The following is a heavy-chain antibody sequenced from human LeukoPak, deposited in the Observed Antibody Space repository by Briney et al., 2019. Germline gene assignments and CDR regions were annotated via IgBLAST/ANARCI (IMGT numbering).Heavy chain of an antibody. Sequence: ASVKVSCKASGYTFTSYYMHWVRQAPGQGLEWMGIINPSGGSTSYAQKFQGRVTMTRDTSTSTVYMELSSLRSEDTAVYYCARTPLRCSSTSCFWEVGNWFDPWGQGTLVTVSS. CDR1: GYTFTSYY. V-gene: IGHV1-46*01. CDR2: INPSGGST. CDR3: ARTPLRCSSTSCFWEVGNWFDP. D-gene: IGHD2-2*01. J-gene: IGHJ5*02.